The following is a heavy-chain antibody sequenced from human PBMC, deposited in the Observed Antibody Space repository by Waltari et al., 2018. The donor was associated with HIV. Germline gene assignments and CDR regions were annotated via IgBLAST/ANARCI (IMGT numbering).Heavy chain of an antibody. D-gene: IGHD3-9*01. Sequence: QLHLQESGPGLVKPSETLSLTCTVSGGSISSSSYYWGWIRQPPEKGLEWIGSVYYSGSTDDTPALKSGVIISVDTSKNQCAGNVSSVAAADTAVYYCARMGQTDDILTGHHYWGQGTLVTVSS. V-gene: IGHV4-39*01. CDR2: VYYSGST. J-gene: IGHJ4*02. CDR3: ARMGQTDDILTGHHY. CDR1: GGSISSSSYY.